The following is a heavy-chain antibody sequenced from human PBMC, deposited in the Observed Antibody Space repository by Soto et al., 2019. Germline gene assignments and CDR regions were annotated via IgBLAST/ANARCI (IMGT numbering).Heavy chain of an antibody. J-gene: IGHJ4*02. V-gene: IGHV3-11*05. CDR3: ARLRLTGYFDY. CDR1: GFTFSDYY. Sequence: QVQLVESGGGLVKPGGSLRLSCAASGFTFSDYYMSWIRQAPGKGLEWLSYISTSSSYTNYADSVKGRFTISRDNAMNSLYQQMNSLRAEDTAVYYCARLRLTGYFDYWGQGTLVTVSS. CDR2: ISTSSSYT.